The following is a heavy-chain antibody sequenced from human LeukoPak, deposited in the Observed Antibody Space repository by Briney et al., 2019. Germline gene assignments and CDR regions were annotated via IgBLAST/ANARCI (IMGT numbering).Heavy chain of an antibody. Sequence: GGSLRLSCAASGFTFSSYEMNWVRQAPGKGLEWVSYISGSGDPIYYADSVKGRFTISRDNAKNSLYLQMNSLRAEDTAVYYCAELGITMIGGVWGKGTTVTISS. CDR2: ISGSGDPI. V-gene: IGHV3-48*03. D-gene: IGHD3-10*02. CDR1: GFTFSSYE. CDR3: AELGITMIGGV. J-gene: IGHJ6*04.